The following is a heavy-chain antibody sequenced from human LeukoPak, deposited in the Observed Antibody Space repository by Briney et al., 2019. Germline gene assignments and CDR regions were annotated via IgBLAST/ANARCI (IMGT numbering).Heavy chain of an antibody. D-gene: IGHD4-17*01. CDR3: ARAPTVTRVDY. CDR2: IYYSGST. Sequence: PSETLSLTCTVSGGSISSSSYYWGWIRQPPGKGLEWIGSIYYSGSTYYNPSLKSRVTISVDTSKNQFSLKLSSVTAADTAVYCCARAPTVTRVDYWGQGTLVTVSS. J-gene: IGHJ4*02. CDR1: GGSISSSSYY. V-gene: IGHV4-39*01.